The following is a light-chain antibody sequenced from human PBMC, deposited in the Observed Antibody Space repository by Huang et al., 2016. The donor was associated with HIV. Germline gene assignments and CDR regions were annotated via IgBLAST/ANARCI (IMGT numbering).Light chain of an antibody. V-gene: IGKV1-6*01. J-gene: IGKJ2*01. Sequence: AIQMTQSPSSLSAVVGDRVTITCRASQGIGNDLGWYQQKPGKAPNLLISAASSLQKGVPSRFSGSGSGTDFALTISSLQPEDFATYYCLQNYNDPHTFGQGTKLEIK. CDR3: LQNYNDPHT. CDR1: QGIGND. CDR2: AAS.